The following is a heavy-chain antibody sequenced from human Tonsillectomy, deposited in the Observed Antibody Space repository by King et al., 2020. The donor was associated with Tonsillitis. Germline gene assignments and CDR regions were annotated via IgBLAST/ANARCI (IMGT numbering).Heavy chain of an antibody. V-gene: IGHV3-15*01. CDR3: TTTYYYDSSGYYSWYFDL. D-gene: IGHD3-22*01. CDR1: GFTFSNAW. Sequence: VQLVESGGGLVKPGGSLRLSCAASGFTFSNAWMSWVRQAPGKGLEWVGRIKSKTDGGTTDYAAPVKGRLTISRDDSKNTMYLQMNSLKTEDTAVYYCTTTYYYDSSGYYSWYFDLWGRGTLVTVSS. J-gene: IGHJ2*01. CDR2: IKSKTDGGTT.